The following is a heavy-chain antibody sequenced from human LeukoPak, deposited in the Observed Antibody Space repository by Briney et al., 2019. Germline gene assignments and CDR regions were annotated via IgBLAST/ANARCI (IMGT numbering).Heavy chain of an antibody. CDR2: ISAYNGNT. V-gene: IGHV1-18*04. CDR1: GYTFTSYG. CDR3: ARVPGDNWNDDVGLHWFDP. D-gene: IGHD1-1*01. Sequence: EASVKVSCKASGYTFTSYGISWVRQAPGQGLEWVGWISAYNGNTNYAQKLQGRVTMTTDTSTSTAYMELRSLRSDDTAVYYCARVPGDNWNDDVGLHWFDPWGQGTLVTVSS. J-gene: IGHJ5*02.